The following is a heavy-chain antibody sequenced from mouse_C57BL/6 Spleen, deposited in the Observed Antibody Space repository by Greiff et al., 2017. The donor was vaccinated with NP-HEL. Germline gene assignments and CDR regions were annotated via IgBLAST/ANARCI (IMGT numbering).Heavy chain of an antibody. CDR3: TRLLTGSDY. CDR1: GYTFTDYE. Sequence: VQLQESGAELVRPGATVTLSCKASGYTFTDYEMHWVKQTPVHGLEWIGAIDPETGGTAYNQKFKGKAILTADKSSSTAYMELRSLTSEDSAVYYCTRLLTGSDYWGQGTTLTVSS. V-gene: IGHV1-15*01. J-gene: IGHJ2*01. CDR2: IDPETGGT. D-gene: IGHD4-1*01.